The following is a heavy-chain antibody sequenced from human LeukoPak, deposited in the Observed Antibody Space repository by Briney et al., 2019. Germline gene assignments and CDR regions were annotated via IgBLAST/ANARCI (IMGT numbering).Heavy chain of an antibody. CDR3: ARDSSTYYYDSSGYLRDY. Sequence: ASVKVSCKVSGYTLTELSMHWVRQAPGKGLEWMGGFDPEDGETIYAQKFQGRVTITADKSTSTAYMELSSLRSEDTAVYYCARDSSTYYYDSSGYLRDYRGQGTLVTVSS. CDR2: FDPEDGET. V-gene: IGHV1-24*01. CDR1: GYTLTELS. J-gene: IGHJ4*02. D-gene: IGHD3-22*01.